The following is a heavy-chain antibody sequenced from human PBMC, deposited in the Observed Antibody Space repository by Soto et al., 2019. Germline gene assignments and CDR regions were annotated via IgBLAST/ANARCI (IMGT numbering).Heavy chain of an antibody. D-gene: IGHD2-15*01. CDR3: ARTDIVVVVAATPFDY. V-gene: IGHV1-18*01. CDR2: ISAYNGNT. J-gene: IGHJ4*02. CDR1: GYTFTSYG. Sequence: ASVKVSCKASGYTFTSYGISWVRQAPGQGLEWMGWISAYNGNTNYAQKLQGRVTMTTDTSTSTAYMELRSLRSDDTAVYYCARTDIVVVVAATPFDYWGQGTLVTVSS.